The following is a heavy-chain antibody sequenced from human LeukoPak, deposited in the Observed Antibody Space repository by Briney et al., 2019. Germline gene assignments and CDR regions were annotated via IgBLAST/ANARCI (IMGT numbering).Heavy chain of an antibody. Sequence: PSETLSLTCTVSGGSISSYYWSWIRQPPGKGLEWIGYIYYSGSTNYNPSLKSRVTISVDTSKNQFSLKLSSVTAADTAVYFCTRDTGTTGEVKFDPWGQGTLVTVSS. CDR1: GGSISSYY. V-gene: IGHV4-59*01. CDR3: TRDTGTTGEVKFDP. D-gene: IGHD4-17*01. J-gene: IGHJ5*02. CDR2: IYYSGST.